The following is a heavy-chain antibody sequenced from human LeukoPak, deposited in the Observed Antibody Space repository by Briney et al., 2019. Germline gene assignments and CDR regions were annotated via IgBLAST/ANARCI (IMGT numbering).Heavy chain of an antibody. CDR3: ARQTAMGRSGDY. J-gene: IGHJ4*02. CDR1: GYSFTSFW. CDR2: IAPSDSDT. Sequence: RGESLKISCKASGYSFTSFWIGWVRQMPGKGLEWMGIIAPSDSDTRYTPSFQGQVTISADKSLSTAYLQWDSLKASDAAMYYCARQTAMGRSGDYWGQGTLVTVSS. D-gene: IGHD5-18*01. V-gene: IGHV5-51*01.